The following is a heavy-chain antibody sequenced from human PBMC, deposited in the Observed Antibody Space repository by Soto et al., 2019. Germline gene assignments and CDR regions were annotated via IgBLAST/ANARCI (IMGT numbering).Heavy chain of an antibody. Sequence: EVQLVESGGGLVQPGGSLRLSCAASGLSFSSYDMHWVRQAAGEGLEWVSAIGAAGDTHYPGSVKGRFTISRENAKNSVDLQMHSMRDGDTAVSYCAGRLPPGGMDVWGQGTTVIVSS. V-gene: IGHV3-13*01. CDR1: GLSFSSYD. J-gene: IGHJ6*02. CDR3: AGRLPPGGMDV. D-gene: IGHD5-18*01. CDR2: IGAAGDT.